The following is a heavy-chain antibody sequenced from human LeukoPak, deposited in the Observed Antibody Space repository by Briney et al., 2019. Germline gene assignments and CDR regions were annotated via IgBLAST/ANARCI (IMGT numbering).Heavy chain of an antibody. CDR1: GYSISSGYY. CDR2: IYRSGST. CDR3: VAARYYYYYYMDV. Sequence: PSETLSLTCTVSGYSISSGYYWGWIRQPPGKGLEWIGSIYRSGSTYYNPSLKSRVTISVDTSKNQFSLKLSSVTAADTAVYYCVAARYYYYYYMDVWGKGTTVTVSS. V-gene: IGHV4-38-2*02. J-gene: IGHJ6*03.